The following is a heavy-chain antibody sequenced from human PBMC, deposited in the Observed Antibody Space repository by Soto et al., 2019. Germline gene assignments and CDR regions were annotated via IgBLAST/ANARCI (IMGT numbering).Heavy chain of an antibody. CDR2: IYPGDSDT. J-gene: IGHJ6*02. CDR3: ARAAAGTSGYYYYGMDV. V-gene: IGHV5-51*01. Sequence: GESLKISCKGSGYSFTSYWIGWVRQMPGKGLEWMGIIYPGDSDTRYSPSFQGQVTISADKSISTAYLQWSSLKASDTAMYYCARAAAGTSGYYYYGMDVWGQGTTVTVSS. D-gene: IGHD6-13*01. CDR1: GYSFTSYW.